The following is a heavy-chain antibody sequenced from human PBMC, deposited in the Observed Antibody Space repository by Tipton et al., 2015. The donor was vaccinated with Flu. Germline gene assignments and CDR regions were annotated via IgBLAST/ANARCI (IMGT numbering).Heavy chain of an antibody. V-gene: IGHV4-59*11. J-gene: IGHJ4*02. D-gene: IGHD2-21*02. CDR2: VFFNGST. Sequence: TLSLTCTVSGGSMSRHYWSWLRQPSGKGLEWIGHVFFNGSTTDYHPSLKSRVTISVDTSKTQFSLRLTSVTAADTAVYYCARRYCTSGGACYYLDYWGQGTLVTVSS. CDR3: ARRYCTSGGACYYLDY. CDR1: GGSMSRHY.